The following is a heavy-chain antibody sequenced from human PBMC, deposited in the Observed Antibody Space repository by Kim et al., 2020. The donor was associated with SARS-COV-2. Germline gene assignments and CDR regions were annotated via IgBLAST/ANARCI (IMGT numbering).Heavy chain of an antibody. CDR2: IHYSGTT. CDR1: GGSITSGGYY. CDR3: ARHGSGTYYKHHNGMDV. D-gene: IGHD3-10*01. J-gene: IGHJ6*02. V-gene: IGHV4-31*03. Sequence: SETLSLTSTVSGGSITSGGYYWSWIRQQPGKGLEWIGNIHYSGTTFANPSLKSRLTISVDTSKNQFSLRLTSVTAADTAVYLCARHGSGTYYKHHNGMDVWGQGTTVTVSS.